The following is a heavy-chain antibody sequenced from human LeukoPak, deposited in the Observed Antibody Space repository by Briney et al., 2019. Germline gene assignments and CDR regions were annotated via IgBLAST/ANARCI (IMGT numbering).Heavy chain of an antibody. Sequence: GGSLRLSCAASGFTLDDYAMHWVRHAPGKGLEWVSGISWNSGSIGYADSVKGRFTISRDNAKNSLYLQMNSLRAEDTALYYCASGWSGAFDIWGQGTMVTVSS. CDR1: GFTLDDYA. CDR3: ASGWSGAFDI. CDR2: ISWNSGSI. D-gene: IGHD6-19*01. J-gene: IGHJ3*02. V-gene: IGHV3-9*01.